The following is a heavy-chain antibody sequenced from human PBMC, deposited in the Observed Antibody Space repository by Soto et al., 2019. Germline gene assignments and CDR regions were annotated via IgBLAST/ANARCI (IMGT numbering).Heavy chain of an antibody. D-gene: IGHD2-15*01. V-gene: IGHV4-39*01. CDR2: LYYSGNT. J-gene: IGHJ5*02. CDR3: ARGGGSTFTWFDP. CDR1: GGSISSFNYF. Sequence: QLQLQESGPGLVKPSETLSLTCTVSGGSISSFNYFSGWIRQPPGKGLEWIGSLYYSGNTYYNPSLQSRVTISVDTAKKQCTLTLRSVTAADTAVYYCARGGGSTFTWFDPWGQGTLVTVSP.